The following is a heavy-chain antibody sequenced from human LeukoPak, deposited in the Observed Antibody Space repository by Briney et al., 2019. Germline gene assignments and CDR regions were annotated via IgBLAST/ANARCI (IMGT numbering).Heavy chain of an antibody. V-gene: IGHV4-59*01. Sequence: PSETLSLTCAVSVGSISSYYWSWIRQPPGKGLECIGYIYYSGSTNYNPSLKSRVTISVDTSKNQLSLKLSSVTAADTAVYYCARGPSGSYYWFDPWGRGTLVTVSS. CDR1: VGSISSYY. J-gene: IGHJ5*02. D-gene: IGHD1-26*01. CDR2: IYYSGST. CDR3: ARGPSGSYYWFDP.